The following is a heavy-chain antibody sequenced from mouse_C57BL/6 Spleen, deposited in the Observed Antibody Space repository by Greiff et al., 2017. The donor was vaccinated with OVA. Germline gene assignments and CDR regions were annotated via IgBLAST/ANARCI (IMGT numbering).Heavy chain of an antibody. J-gene: IGHJ4*01. Sequence: VQLQQSGPELVKPGASVKISCKASGYAFSSSWMNWVKQRPGTGLEWIGRIYPGDGDTNYNGKFKGKATLTADKSSSTAYMQLSSLTSEDSAVYFCARDSSGYDYAMDYWGQGTSVTVSS. D-gene: IGHD3-2*02. CDR3: ARDSSGYDYAMDY. V-gene: IGHV1-82*01. CDR1: GYAFSSSW. CDR2: IYPGDGDT.